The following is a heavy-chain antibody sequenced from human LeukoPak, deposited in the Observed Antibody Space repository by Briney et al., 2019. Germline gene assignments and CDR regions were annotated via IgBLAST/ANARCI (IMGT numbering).Heavy chain of an antibody. D-gene: IGHD3-22*01. V-gene: IGHV3-21*01. Sequence: GGSLRLSCAASGFTFISYSMNWVRQAPGKGLEWVSSISSSSSYIYYADSVKGRFTISRDNAKNSLYLQMNSLRAEDTAVYYCAREYYYDSSGSYAFHIWGQGTMVTVSS. CDR2: ISSSSSYI. J-gene: IGHJ3*02. CDR3: AREYYYDSSGSYAFHI. CDR1: GFTFISYS.